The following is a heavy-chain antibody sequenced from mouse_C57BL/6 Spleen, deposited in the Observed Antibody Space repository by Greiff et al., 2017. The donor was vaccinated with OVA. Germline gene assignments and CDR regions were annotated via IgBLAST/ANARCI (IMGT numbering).Heavy chain of an antibody. CDR1: GFTFNDYY. J-gene: IGHJ4*01. V-gene: IGHV7-3*01. CDR2: IRNEAIGYTT. Sequence: EVMLVESGGGLVQPGGSLCLSCAASGFTFNDYYMSWVRQPPGKALEWLGFIRNEAIGYTTEYSASIKSRLTISRDNSKSILYIQMNALIAEDSATDYCARYMGGSAMDYWGQGTSVTVSS. CDR3: ARYMGGSAMDY.